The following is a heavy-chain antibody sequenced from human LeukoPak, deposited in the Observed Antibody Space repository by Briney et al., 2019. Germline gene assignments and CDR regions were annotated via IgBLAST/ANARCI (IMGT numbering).Heavy chain of an antibody. D-gene: IGHD3-22*01. CDR1: GGSFIGYY. Sequence: PSETLSLTCAVYGGSFIGYYWSWIRQRPGKGLEWIGGINHSGSTNYNPSLKSRVTISVDTSKNQFSLKLSSVTAADTAVYYCARGCDDSSGYYQYYFDYWGQGTLVTVSS. V-gene: IGHV4-34*01. CDR2: INHSGST. CDR3: ARGCDDSSGYYQYYFDY. J-gene: IGHJ4*02.